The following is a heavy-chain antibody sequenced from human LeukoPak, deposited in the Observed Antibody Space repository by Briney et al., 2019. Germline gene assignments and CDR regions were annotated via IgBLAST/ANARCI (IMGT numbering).Heavy chain of an antibody. CDR1: GGSFSGYY. CDR2: INHSGST. J-gene: IGHJ5*02. CDR3: ARRLAAAGGNWFDP. V-gene: IGHV4-34*01. Sequence: PSETLSLTCAVYGGSFSGYYWSWIRQPPGMGLEWIGEINHSGSTNYNPSLKSRVTISVDTSKNQFSLKLSSVTAADTAVYYCARRLAAAGGNWFDPRGQGTLVTVSS. D-gene: IGHD6-13*01.